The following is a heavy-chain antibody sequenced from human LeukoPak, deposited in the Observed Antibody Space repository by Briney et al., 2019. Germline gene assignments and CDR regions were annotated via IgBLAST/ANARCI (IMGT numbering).Heavy chain of an antibody. CDR2: IYYSGST. J-gene: IGHJ3*02. Sequence: PSETLSLTCTVSGGSISSYYWSWIRQPPGKGLEWIGYIYYSGSTNYNPSLKSRVTISVDTSKNQFSLKLSSVTAADTAVYYCARAGSGWYIDAFDIWGQGTMVTVSS. CDR1: GGSISSYY. CDR3: ARAGSGWYIDAFDI. D-gene: IGHD6-19*01. V-gene: IGHV4-59*01.